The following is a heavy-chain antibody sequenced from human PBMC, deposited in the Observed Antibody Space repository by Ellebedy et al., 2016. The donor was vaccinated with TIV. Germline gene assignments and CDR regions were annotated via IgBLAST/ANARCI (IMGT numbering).Heavy chain of an antibody. CDR1: GASITSGDYY. V-gene: IGHV4-30-4*01. J-gene: IGHJ3*02. CDR3: ATSPPVTTDAFDI. Sequence: MPSETLSLTCTVSGASITSGDYYWNWVRQPPGTGLEWLGYIYYTGYTYYSPSLKSRITMSLDTSRSQFSLKLSSVTAADTAVYYCATSPPVTTDAFDIWGQGTTVTVSS. D-gene: IGHD4-17*01. CDR2: IYYTGYT.